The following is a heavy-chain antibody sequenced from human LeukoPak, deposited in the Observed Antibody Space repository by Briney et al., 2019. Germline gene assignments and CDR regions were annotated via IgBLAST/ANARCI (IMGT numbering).Heavy chain of an antibody. CDR3: ARGAAVAFDY. CDR1: GGSISRGSYY. D-gene: IGHD6-19*01. CDR2: ISTSGST. Sequence: SETPSLTCTVSGGSISRGSYYWSWIRQPAGRGLEWIGRISTSGSTNYNPSLKSRVTISVDMSKNQFSLKLNSVTAADTAVYYCARGAAVAFDYWGQGTLATVSS. V-gene: IGHV4-61*02. J-gene: IGHJ4*02.